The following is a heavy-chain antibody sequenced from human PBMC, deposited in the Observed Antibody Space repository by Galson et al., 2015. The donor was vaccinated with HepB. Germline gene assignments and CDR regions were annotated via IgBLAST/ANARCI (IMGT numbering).Heavy chain of an antibody. V-gene: IGHV1-18*04. Sequence: QSGAEVKKPGASVKVSCKASGYTFTSYGISWVRQAPGQGLEWMGWISAYNGNTNYAQKLQGRVTMTTDTSTSTAYMELRSLRSDDTAVYYCARGATVTDYVYYYGMDVWGQGTTVTVSS. D-gene: IGHD4-17*01. J-gene: IGHJ6*02. CDR1: GYTFTSYG. CDR2: ISAYNGNT. CDR3: ARGATVTDYVYYYGMDV.